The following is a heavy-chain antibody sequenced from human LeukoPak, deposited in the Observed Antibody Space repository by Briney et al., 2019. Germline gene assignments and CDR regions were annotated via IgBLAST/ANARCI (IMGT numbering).Heavy chain of an antibody. J-gene: IGHJ3*02. Sequence: GGSLRLSCAASGFTFSSYGMHWVRQAPGKGLEWVSVIYSGGSTYYADSVKGRFTISRDNSKNTLYLQMNSLRAEDTAVYYCARDPGNGSGIGDAFDIWGQGTMVTVSS. D-gene: IGHD3-10*01. CDR1: GFTFSSYG. CDR3: ARDPGNGSGIGDAFDI. V-gene: IGHV3-66*01. CDR2: IYSGGST.